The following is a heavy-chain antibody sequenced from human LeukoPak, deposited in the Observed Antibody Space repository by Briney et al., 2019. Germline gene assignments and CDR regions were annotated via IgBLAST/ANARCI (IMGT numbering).Heavy chain of an antibody. Sequence: PGGSLRLSCAASGFTFISYAMSWVRQAPGKGLEWVSAISGSGGSTYYADSVKGRFTISRDNSKNTLYLQMNSLRAEDTAVYYCAKASSGWQQGLDYWGQGTLVTVSS. CDR3: AKASSGWQQGLDY. CDR1: GFTFISYA. CDR2: ISGSGGST. D-gene: IGHD6-19*01. J-gene: IGHJ4*02. V-gene: IGHV3-23*01.